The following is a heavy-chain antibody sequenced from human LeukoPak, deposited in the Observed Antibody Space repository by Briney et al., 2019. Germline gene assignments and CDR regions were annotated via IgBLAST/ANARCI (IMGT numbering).Heavy chain of an antibody. D-gene: IGHD6-13*01. J-gene: IGHJ1*01. CDR2: IKQDGSEK. Sequence: GGSLRLSCAASGLTFSRHRMSWVRQAPGKGLEWVANIKQDGSEKYYVDSVKGRFTISRDNAKNSLYLQMSSLRAEDTAVYYCASLPVAGTGNFQHWGQGTPVTVSP. CDR1: GLTFSRHR. V-gene: IGHV3-7*03. CDR3: ASLPVAGTGNFQH.